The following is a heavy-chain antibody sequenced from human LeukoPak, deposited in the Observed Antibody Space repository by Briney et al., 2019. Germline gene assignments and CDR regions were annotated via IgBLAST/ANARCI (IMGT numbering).Heavy chain of an antibody. Sequence: GRSLRLSCAASGFTFSRYGMHWVRQAPGKGLEWVAVIWYDGSNKYYADSVKGRFTISRDNSKNTLYLQMNSLRAEDTAVYYCAKASSSSWYYFDYWGQGTLVTVSS. CDR3: AKASSSSWYYFDY. D-gene: IGHD6-13*01. J-gene: IGHJ4*02. CDR2: IWYDGSNK. CDR1: GFTFSRYG. V-gene: IGHV3-33*06.